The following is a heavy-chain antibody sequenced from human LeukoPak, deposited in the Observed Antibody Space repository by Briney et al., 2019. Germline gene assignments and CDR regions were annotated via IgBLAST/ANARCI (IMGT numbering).Heavy chain of an antibody. CDR3: ARYCSGVSCYSGYDY. V-gene: IGHV3-64*01. J-gene: IGHJ4*02. CDR2: ISTNGGGT. CDR1: GFTFSTYA. Sequence: GGSLRLSCAASGFTFSTYAMHWVRQTPGKGLEYVSAISTNGGGTYYANSVKGRFTISRDNSKNTLYLQMGSLRAEDMAVYYCARYCSGVSCYSGYDYWGQGTLVTVSS. D-gene: IGHD2-15*01.